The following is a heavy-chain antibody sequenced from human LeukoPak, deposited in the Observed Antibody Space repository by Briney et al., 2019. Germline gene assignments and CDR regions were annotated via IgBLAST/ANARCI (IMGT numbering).Heavy chain of an antibody. CDR1: GFNFGTYW. V-gene: IGHV3-7*01. D-gene: IGHD2-2*01. CDR3: ARDPGTSAFDY. CDR2: IKYDDTVK. Sequence: GGSLRLSCTASGFNFGTYWVIGVRESPEKGLEVLANIKYDDTVKNYVDSAKGRFTISRDNPSNSLYLQMDSLRAEDTALYYCARDPGTSAFDYWGQGALVTVSS. J-gene: IGHJ4*02.